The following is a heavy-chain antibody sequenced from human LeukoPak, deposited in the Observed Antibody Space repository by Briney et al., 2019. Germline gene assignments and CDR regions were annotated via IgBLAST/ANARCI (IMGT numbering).Heavy chain of an antibody. Sequence: PSETLSLTCTVSGGSISSYYWSWIRQPPGKGLEWIGYIYYSGSTNYNPSLKSRVTISVDTSKNQFSLKLSSVTAADTAVYYCARHIGRSVAVDWGQGTLVTVSS. J-gene: IGHJ4*02. D-gene: IGHD6-19*01. CDR1: GGSISSYY. CDR3: ARHIGRSVAVD. CDR2: IYYSGST. V-gene: IGHV4-59*08.